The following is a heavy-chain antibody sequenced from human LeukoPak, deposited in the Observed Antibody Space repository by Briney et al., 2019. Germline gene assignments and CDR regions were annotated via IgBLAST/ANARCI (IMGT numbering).Heavy chain of an antibody. CDR2: IIPVFGTA. D-gene: IGHD3-10*01. Sequence: SVKVSCKASGGTFSSYAISWVRQAPGQGLEWMGGIIPVFGTANYAQKFQGRVTITADESTSTAYMELSSLRSEDTAVYYCARDYYGSGSYYNYYYYYYMDVWGKGTTVTVSS. CDR1: GGTFSSYA. J-gene: IGHJ6*03. CDR3: ARDYYGSGSYYNYYYYYYMDV. V-gene: IGHV1-69*13.